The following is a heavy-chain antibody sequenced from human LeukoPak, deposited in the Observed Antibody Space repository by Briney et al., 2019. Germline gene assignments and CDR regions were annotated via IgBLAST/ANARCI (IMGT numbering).Heavy chain of an antibody. J-gene: IGHJ6*03. D-gene: IGHD1-26*01. CDR3: ARATWDPNYYYYMDV. CDR2: INPSGGST. V-gene: IGHV1-46*01. CDR1: GYTFTSYY. Sequence: ASVKVSCKASGYTFTSYYIHWVRQAPGQGLEWMGIINPSGGSTSYAQKFQGRVTMTRDMSTSTVYMELSSLRSEDTAVYYCARATWDPNYYYYMDVWGKGTTVTISS.